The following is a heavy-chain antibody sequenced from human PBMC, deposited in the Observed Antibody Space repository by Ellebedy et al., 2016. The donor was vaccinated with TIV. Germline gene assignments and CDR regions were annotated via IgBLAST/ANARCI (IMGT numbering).Heavy chain of an antibody. CDR3: AGNYGDYLAHYYGMNF. D-gene: IGHD4-17*01. CDR1: GGSISSYF. V-gene: IGHV4-59*03. CDR2: IYYDGST. J-gene: IGHJ6*02. Sequence: PSETLSLTCTVSGGSISSYFWNWIRQPPGKGPEWIGYIYYDGSTNYNPSLKSRVTISSDMSKNQFSLKLTSVPAADTAVYYCAGNYGDYLAHYYGMNFWGQGTTVTVSS.